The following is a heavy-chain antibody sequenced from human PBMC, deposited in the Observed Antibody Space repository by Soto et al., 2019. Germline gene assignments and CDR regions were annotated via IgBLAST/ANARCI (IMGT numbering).Heavy chain of an antibody. D-gene: IGHD4-17*01. CDR1: GFTFSTYA. CDR2: ISGSGTTT. CDR3: AHPRGYGVFDAYDI. V-gene: IGHV3-23*01. Sequence: GGSLRLSCVASGFTFSTYAMSWVRQAPGKGLEWVSAISGSGTTTFYADSVQGRFTISRDNSMNTLYLQMNSLRIEDTALYYCAHPRGYGVFDAYDIWGQGTVVTVSS. J-gene: IGHJ3*02.